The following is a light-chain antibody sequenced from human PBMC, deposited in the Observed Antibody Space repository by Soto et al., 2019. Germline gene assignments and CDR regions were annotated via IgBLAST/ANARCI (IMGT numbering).Light chain of an antibody. Sequence: QSVLTQPPSVSGAPGQRVTISCTGSSSNIGTGYDVHWYQQLPGTAPKLLIYGSSNRPSGVPDRFSGSKSATSASLAITGLQAEDEADYYGQSYDNSLSGNYVFGTGTKVTVL. CDR2: GSS. V-gene: IGLV1-40*01. CDR3: QSYDNSLSGNYV. CDR1: SSNIGTGYD. J-gene: IGLJ1*01.